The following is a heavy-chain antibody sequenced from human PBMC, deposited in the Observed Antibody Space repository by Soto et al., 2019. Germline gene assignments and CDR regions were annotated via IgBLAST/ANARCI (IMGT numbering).Heavy chain of an antibody. CDR1: GGSINSSRYY. D-gene: IGHD1-20*01. J-gene: IGHJ4*02. CDR3: VSGDNRITSTFDY. V-gene: IGHV4-39*01. Sequence: QLQLQESGPGLVKPSETLSLTCSVSGGSINSSRYYWGWIRQAPGKGLEWIGNLYPSGNTYYNPSLTSRVSISGDASQSQLSLRVTSVTAADTAVYYCVSGDNRITSTFDYWGRGTLVTVSS. CDR2: LYPSGNT.